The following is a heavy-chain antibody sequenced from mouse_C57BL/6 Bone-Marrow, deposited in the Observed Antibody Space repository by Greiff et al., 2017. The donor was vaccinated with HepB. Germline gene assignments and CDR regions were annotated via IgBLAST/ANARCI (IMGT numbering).Heavy chain of an antibody. CDR3: TSTLMDY. CDR2: IDPENGDT. CDR1: GFHIKDDY. Sequence: EVQLQQSGAELVRPGASVKLSCTASGFHIKDDYMHWVKQRPEQGLEWIGWIDPENGDTEYASKFQGKATITADTSSNTAYLQLSSLTSEDTAVYYCTSTLMDYWGQGTSVTVSS. D-gene: IGHD2-1*01. J-gene: IGHJ4*01. V-gene: IGHV14-4*01.